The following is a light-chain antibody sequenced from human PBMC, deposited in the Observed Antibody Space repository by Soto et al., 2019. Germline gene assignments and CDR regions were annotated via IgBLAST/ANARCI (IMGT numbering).Light chain of an antibody. CDR2: EVT. Sequence: QSVLTQPPSASGSPGQSVTISCTGTSSDVGAYNYVSWYQQHAGKAPKLVIYEVTKRPSGVPDRFSGSKSANTAPLTVSGLQAEDEADYYCSSFASSNTWVFGGGTQLTVL. V-gene: IGLV2-8*01. CDR1: SSDVGAYNY. CDR3: SSFASSNTWV. J-gene: IGLJ3*02.